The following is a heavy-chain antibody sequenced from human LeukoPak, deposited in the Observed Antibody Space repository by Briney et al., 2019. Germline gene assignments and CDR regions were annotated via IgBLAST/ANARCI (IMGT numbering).Heavy chain of an antibody. CDR2: IYKSGST. CDR1: GGSIGWDY. CDR3: AREEYFQDSNGYSYYFHS. Sequence: SETLSLTCTVSGGSIGWDYWSWIRQSAGKGLEWIGRIYKSGSTNYNPSFRSRVIMSVDTSKNQFSLNVTSVTAADTAVYYCAREEYFQDSNGYSYYFHSWGQGSLVTVSS. J-gene: IGHJ4*02. V-gene: IGHV4-4*07. D-gene: IGHD3-22*01.